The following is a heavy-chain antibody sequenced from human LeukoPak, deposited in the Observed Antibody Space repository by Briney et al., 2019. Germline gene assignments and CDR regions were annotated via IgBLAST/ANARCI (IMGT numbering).Heavy chain of an antibody. CDR3: ARRVYSNYWYFDL. Sequence: RESLKISCKGSGYSFTNYRIGWVRQMPGKGLECMGIIYPGDADARYGPSFQGQVTISADKSISTAYLQWSSLKASDTAIYYCARRVYSNYWYFDLWGRRTLVTVSS. CDR1: GYSFTNYR. J-gene: IGHJ2*01. V-gene: IGHV5-51*01. CDR2: IYPGDADA. D-gene: IGHD4-11*01.